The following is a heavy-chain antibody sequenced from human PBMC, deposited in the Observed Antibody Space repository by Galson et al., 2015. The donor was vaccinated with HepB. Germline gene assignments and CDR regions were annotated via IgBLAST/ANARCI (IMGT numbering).Heavy chain of an antibody. J-gene: IGHJ4*02. CDR3: ASGGSGGATNDY. CDR1: GYTFTTYG. D-gene: IGHD1-26*01. CDR2: ISADNGNT. Sequence: SCKASGYTFTTYGISWVRQAPGQGLEWMGWISADNGNTIYGQKFQDRVTMTTDTSTSTAYMELRSLRSGDTAVYYCASGGSGGATNDYWGQGTLVTVSS. V-gene: IGHV1-18*04.